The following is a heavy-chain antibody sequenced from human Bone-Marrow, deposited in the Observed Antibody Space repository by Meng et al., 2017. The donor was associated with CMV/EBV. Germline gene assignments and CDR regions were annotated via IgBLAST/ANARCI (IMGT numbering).Heavy chain of an antibody. D-gene: IGHD3-22*01. CDR3: AKDYGGRYYYDSSGYGD. CDR1: GFTFSSYA. CDR2: IYSGGSST. V-gene: IGHV3-23*03. J-gene: IGHJ4*02. Sequence: GGSLRLSCAASGFTFSSYAMSWVRQAPGKGLEWVSVIYSGGSSTYYADSVKGRFTISRDNSKNTLYLQMNSLRAEDTAVYYCAKDYGGRYYYDSSGYGDWGQGTLVTVSS.